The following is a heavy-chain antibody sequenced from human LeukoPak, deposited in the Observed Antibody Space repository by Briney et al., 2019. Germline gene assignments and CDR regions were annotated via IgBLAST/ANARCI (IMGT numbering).Heavy chain of an antibody. D-gene: IGHD2-2*01. CDR2: ISSSGSTI. CDR1: GFTFGDYY. V-gene: IGHV3-11*01. CDR3: AREHPGLSSKDY. J-gene: IGHJ4*02. Sequence: PGGSLRLSCAASGFTFGDYYMGWIRQAPGKGLEWVSYISSSGSTIYYADSVKGRFTISRDNAKNSLYLQMNSLRAEDTAVYYRAREHPGLSSKDYWGQGTLVTVSS.